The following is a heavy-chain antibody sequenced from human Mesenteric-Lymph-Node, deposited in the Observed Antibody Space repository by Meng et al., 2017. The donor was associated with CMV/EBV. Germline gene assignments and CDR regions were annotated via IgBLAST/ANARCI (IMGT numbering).Heavy chain of an antibody. D-gene: IGHD3-3*01. V-gene: IGHV1-69*10. CDR1: GGTFSSYA. CDR3: ARDLLGPASPWSGHRDFYYYGMDV. J-gene: IGHJ6*02. Sequence: SVKVSCKASGGTFSSYAISWVRQAPGQGLEWMGGIIPILGIANYAQKFQGRVTITADKSTSTAYMELSSLRSEDTAVYYCARDLLGPASPWSGHRDFYYYGMDVWGQGTTVTVSS. CDR2: IIPILGIA.